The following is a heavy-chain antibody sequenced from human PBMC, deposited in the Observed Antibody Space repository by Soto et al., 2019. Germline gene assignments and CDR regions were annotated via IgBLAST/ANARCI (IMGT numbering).Heavy chain of an antibody. D-gene: IGHD1-1*01. J-gene: IGHJ4*02. Sequence: EVQLVESGGGLVQPGGSLRLSCVVSGFSFSREWMSWVRLAPGKGLEWVANIKGDGSEKYYVDSVKGRFTISRDNVNNSLFLQLNSLRVEDTAVYYCVRNENWGQGALVTVSP. V-gene: IGHV3-7*04. CDR1: GFSFSREW. CDR2: IKGDGSEK. CDR3: VRNEN.